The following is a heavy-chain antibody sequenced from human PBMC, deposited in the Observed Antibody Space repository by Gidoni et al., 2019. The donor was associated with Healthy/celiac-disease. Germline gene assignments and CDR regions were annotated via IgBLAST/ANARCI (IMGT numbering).Heavy chain of an antibody. J-gene: IGHJ4*02. CDR3: TTGDEGRAGITTYYYDSSGYFL. V-gene: IGHV3-15*01. CDR2: IKSKTDGGTT. CDR1: GCTFSNAW. D-gene: IGHD3-22*01. Sequence: EVQLVESGGGLVKPGGSLRLSCAASGCTFSNAWMRWVRQAPGKGLEWVGRIKSKTDGGTTDYAAPVKGRFTISRDDSKNTLYLQMNSLKTEDTAVYYCTTGDEGRAGITTYYYDSSGYFLWGQGTLVTVSS.